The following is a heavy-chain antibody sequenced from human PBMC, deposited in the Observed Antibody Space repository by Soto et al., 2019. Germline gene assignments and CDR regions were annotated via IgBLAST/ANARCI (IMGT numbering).Heavy chain of an antibody. CDR1: GGSISSSSYY. J-gene: IGHJ5*02. V-gene: IGHV4-39*01. Sequence: PSETLSLTCTVSGGSISSSSYYWGWIRQPPGKGLEWIGSIYYSGSTYYNPSLKSRVTISVDTSKTQFSLKLSSVTAADTAVYYCARWEGYGPYNWFDPWGQGTLVTVSS. CDR3: ARWEGYGPYNWFDP. CDR2: IYYSGST. D-gene: IGHD1-26*01.